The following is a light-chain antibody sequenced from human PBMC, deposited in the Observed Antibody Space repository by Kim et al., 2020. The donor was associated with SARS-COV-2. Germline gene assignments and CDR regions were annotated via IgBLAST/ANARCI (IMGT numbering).Light chain of an antibody. V-gene: IGLV4-69*01. CDR3: QTWGTGIQV. CDR2: LNSDGSH. J-gene: IGLJ2*01. Sequence: QLVLPQSPSASASLGASVKLTCTLSSGHSSYAIAWHQQQPEKGPRYLMKLNSDGSHSKGDGIPDRFSGSSSGAERYLTISSLQSEDEADYYCQTWGTGIQVFGGGTKVTVL. CDR1: SGHSSYA.